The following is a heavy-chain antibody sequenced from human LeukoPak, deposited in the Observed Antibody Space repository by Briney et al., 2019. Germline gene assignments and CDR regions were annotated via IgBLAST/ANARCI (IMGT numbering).Heavy chain of an antibody. CDR2: IYTSGST. J-gene: IGHJ1*01. CDR1: GGSISSGSYY. CDR3: AREYSRLYFQH. Sequence: SETLSLTCTVSGGSISSGSYYWSWIRQPAGKGLEWIGRIYTSGSTNYNPSLKGRVTISVDTSKNQFSLKLSSVTAADTAVYYCAREYSRLYFQHWGQGTLVTVSS. V-gene: IGHV4-61*02. D-gene: IGHD6-13*01.